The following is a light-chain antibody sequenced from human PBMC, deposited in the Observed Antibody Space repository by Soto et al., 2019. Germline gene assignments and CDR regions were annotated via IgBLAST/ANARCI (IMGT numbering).Light chain of an antibody. CDR3: QQYNDWPSIT. CDR1: QSITIW. Sequence: DIQMTQSPSTLSASVGDRVTITCRASQSITIWLAWYQQKPGKAPKLLIFDASSLESGVPSRFSGSGSGTEFTLTISSLQSEDFAVYYCQQYNDWPSITFGQGTRLEI. CDR2: DAS. V-gene: IGKV1-5*01. J-gene: IGKJ5*01.